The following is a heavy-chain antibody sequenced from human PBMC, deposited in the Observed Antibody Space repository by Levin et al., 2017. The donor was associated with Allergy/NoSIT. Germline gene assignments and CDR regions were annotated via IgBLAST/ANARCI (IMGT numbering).Heavy chain of an antibody. D-gene: IGHD6-19*01. CDR1: GGSINSYY. V-gene: IGHV4-59*01. CDR3: ARGARQASGGWHFDY. J-gene: IGHJ4*02. CDR2: IFYSGST. Sequence: SETLSLTCNVSGGSINSYYWSWIRQPPGKGLEWIGYIFYSGSTNYNPSLESRVTLSVDTPNNQFPLKLGSVTAADTAIYYCARGARQASGGWHFDYWGQGTLVTVSS.